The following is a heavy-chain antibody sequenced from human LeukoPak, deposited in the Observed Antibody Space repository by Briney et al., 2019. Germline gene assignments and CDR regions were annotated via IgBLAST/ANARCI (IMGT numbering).Heavy chain of an antibody. D-gene: IGHD2-2*02. CDR2: IYPGDSDT. J-gene: IGHJ4*02. Sequence: GESLKISCKASGYSFTSYWIGRVRQMPGKGLEWMGIIYPGDSDTRYSPSFQGQVTISPEKSISTAYLQWSSLKASDTAMYYCARQGSLGYCSSTSCYTDYWGQGTLVTVSS. V-gene: IGHV5-51*01. CDR3: ARQGSLGYCSSTSCYTDY. CDR1: GYSFTSYW.